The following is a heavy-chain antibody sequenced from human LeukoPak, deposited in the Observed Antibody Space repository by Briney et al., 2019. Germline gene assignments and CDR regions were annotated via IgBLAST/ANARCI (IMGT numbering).Heavy chain of an antibody. Sequence: ASVKVSCKASGYTFTGYYMHWVRQAPGQGLEWMGRINPNSGGTNYAQKFQGGVTMTRDTSISTAYMELSRLRSDDTAVYYCARPYYDFWSGYYTGDYYYGMDVWGQGTTVTVSS. CDR3: ARPYYDFWSGYYTGDYYYGMDV. D-gene: IGHD3-3*01. V-gene: IGHV1-2*06. CDR2: INPNSGGT. J-gene: IGHJ6*02. CDR1: GYTFTGYY.